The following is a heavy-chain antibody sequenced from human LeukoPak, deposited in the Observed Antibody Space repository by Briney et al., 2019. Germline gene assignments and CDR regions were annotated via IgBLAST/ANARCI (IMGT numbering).Heavy chain of an antibody. V-gene: IGHV1-18*01. Sequence: GASVKVSCKASGYTFTNYGISWVRQAPGQGLEWMGWISAYNGNTNYAQKLQGRVTMTTDTSTSTAYMELRSLRSDDTAVYYCARVEYSNYGLIGNWFDPWGQGTLVTVSS. J-gene: IGHJ5*02. D-gene: IGHD4-11*01. CDR3: ARVEYSNYGLIGNWFDP. CDR2: ISAYNGNT. CDR1: GYTFTNYG.